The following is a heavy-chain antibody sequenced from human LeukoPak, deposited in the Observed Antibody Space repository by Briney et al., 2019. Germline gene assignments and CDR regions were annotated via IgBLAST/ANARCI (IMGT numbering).Heavy chain of an antibody. J-gene: IGHJ3*02. CDR2: ISAYNGNT. CDR3: ARSMVRGVILPDAFDI. D-gene: IGHD3-10*01. V-gene: IGHV1-18*01. CDR1: GYTFTSYG. Sequence: ASVKVSCKASGYTFTSYGISWVRQAPGQGLEWMGWISAYNGNTNYAQKLQGRVTMTTDTSTSTAYMELSSLRSEDTAVYYCARSMVRGVILPDAFDIWGQGTMVTVSS.